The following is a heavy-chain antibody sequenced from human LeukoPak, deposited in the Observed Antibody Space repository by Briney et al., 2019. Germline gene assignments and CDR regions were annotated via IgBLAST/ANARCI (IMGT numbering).Heavy chain of an antibody. CDR2: ISATGGST. V-gene: IGHV3-23*01. J-gene: IGHJ4*02. D-gene: IGHD5-12*01. CDR1: GFTFNNYA. Sequence: GGSLRLSCAASGFTFNNYALSWVRQAQGKGLEWVSTISATGGSTYYADSVRGRFTISRDNSKNTMYMQMNSLRGEETAVYYCAKDPTITTITSYWGQGTLVAVSS. CDR3: AKDPTITTITSY.